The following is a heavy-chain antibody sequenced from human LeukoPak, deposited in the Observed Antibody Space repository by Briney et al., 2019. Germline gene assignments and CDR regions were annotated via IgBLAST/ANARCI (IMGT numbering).Heavy chain of an antibody. Sequence: ESGPALVKPTQTLTLTCTFSGFSLSTSGMCVSWIRQPPGKALEWLARIDWDDDKYYSTSLKTRLTISKDTSKNQVVLTMTNMDPVDTATYYCARIRDSSSSGDAFDIWGQGTMVTVSS. CDR1: GFSLSTSGMC. CDR3: ARIRDSSSSGDAFDI. D-gene: IGHD6-6*01. J-gene: IGHJ3*02. V-gene: IGHV2-70*11. CDR2: IDWDDDK.